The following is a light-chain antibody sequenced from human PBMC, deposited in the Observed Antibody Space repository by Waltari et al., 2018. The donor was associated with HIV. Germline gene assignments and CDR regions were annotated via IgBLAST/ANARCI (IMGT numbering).Light chain of an antibody. CDR2: NDD. J-gene: IGLJ1*01. CDR1: SSHLGSPT. V-gene: IGLV1-44*01. Sequence: QSVLIQPPSSSGSPGQRVTISCSGSSSHLGSPTVTLYQHLPRVAPKLLILNDDERPSGVPDRFSGSKSGTSASLAISGLQSEDEGDYYCAAWDDSLNAYVFGTGTTVTVL. CDR3: AAWDDSLNAYV.